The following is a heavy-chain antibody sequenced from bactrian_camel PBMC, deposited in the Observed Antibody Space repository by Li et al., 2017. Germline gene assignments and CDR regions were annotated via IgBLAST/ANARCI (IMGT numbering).Heavy chain of an antibody. V-gene: IGHV3S63*01. Sequence: HVQLVESGGGSALAGGSVRLSCAASGYTFNTYSWFRQAPGKERKGVASIYTGDGLQGSPEYADSVKVRFTISRHKAKNAVYLEIKSLKPEDTAMYSCAARRHGECYFWANNWSRATWYDYWGQGTQVTVS. CDR2: IYTGDGLQGSP. J-gene: IGHJ4*01. D-gene: IGHD8*01. CDR3: AARRHGECYFWANNWSRATWYDY. CDR1: GYTFNT.